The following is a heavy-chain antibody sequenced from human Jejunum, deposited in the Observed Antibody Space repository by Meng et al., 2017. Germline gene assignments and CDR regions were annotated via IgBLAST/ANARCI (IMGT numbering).Heavy chain of an antibody. CDR3: GQETTSGI. D-gene: IGHD2-2*01. V-gene: IGHV1-3*01. J-gene: IGHJ3*02. CDR2: INGGSGYT. Sequence: ASVKVSCKASGYTFSSYTIHSVRQAPGQRLEWMGWINGGSGYTKYSQKFQDRVTMTRDTSASTAYMDLSSLRSEDTAVYYCGQETTSGIWGQGTMVTVSS. CDR1: GYTFSSYT.